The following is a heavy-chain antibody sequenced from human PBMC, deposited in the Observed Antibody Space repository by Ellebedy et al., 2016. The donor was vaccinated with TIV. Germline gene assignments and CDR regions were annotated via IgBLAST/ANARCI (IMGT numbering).Heavy chain of an antibody. D-gene: IGHD3-22*01. V-gene: IGHV3-21*01. CDR1: GFTFTDYT. Sequence: GESLKISCAASGFTFTDYTMNWVRQAPGKGLEWVSSISGSSYYRYYAESLKGRFTISRDNAKNSLYLQMNSLRAEDTAVYYCAKGRGGGSDSSAPRYYFDYWGLGTLVTVSS. CDR3: AKGRGGGSDSSAPRYYFDY. CDR2: ISGSSYYR. J-gene: IGHJ4*02.